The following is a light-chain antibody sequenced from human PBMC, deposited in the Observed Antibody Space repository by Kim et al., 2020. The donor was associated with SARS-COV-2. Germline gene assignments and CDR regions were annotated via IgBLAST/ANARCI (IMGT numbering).Light chain of an antibody. V-gene: IGLV1-51*01. J-gene: IGLJ3*02. CDR1: SSNIGNNF. CDR3: GTWDSSLSVVV. Sequence: GQKVTIPCSGRSSNIGNNFVSWYQHLPQATPKLLIYDNDKRPSGIPDRFSGSKSGTSAALDITGLQTGDEADYYCGTWDSSLSVVVFGGGTQLTVL. CDR2: DND.